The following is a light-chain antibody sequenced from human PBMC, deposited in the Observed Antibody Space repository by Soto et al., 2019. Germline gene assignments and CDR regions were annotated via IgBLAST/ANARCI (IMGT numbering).Light chain of an antibody. V-gene: IGKV3-20*01. CDR2: GAS. CDR1: QSVSSSF. Sequence: EIVLTQSPGILSVSPGERATLSCRASQSVSSSFLAWYQQRPGQAPRLLIYGASSRATGIPDRFSGSASGTDFTLTISRLEPEDFAVYYCQHYDSSPWTFGQGTKVDIK. CDR3: QHYDSSPWT. J-gene: IGKJ1*01.